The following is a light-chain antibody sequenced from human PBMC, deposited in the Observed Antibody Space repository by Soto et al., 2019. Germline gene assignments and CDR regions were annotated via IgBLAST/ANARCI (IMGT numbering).Light chain of an antibody. Sequence: EIVLTQCPGTLSLSPGERATLSCRASQNVNSNHIAWYQQKPGQAPRLLIYGPSSRATGIPERFSGSGSGTDFTLTISRLEPEDFAVYFCHQFGSSPQTFGHGTKLDIK. CDR2: GPS. J-gene: IGKJ1*01. CDR3: HQFGSSPQT. V-gene: IGKV3-20*01. CDR1: QNVNSNH.